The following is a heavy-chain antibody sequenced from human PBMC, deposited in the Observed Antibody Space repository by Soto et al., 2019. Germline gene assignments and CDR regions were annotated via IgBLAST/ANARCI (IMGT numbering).Heavy chain of an antibody. D-gene: IGHD1-26*01. V-gene: IGHV3-23*01. CDR1: GFTFSSYA. J-gene: IGHJ3*02. CDR2: ISGSGGST. Sequence: PGGSLRLSCAASGFTFSSYAMSWVRQAPGKGLEWVSAISGSGGSTYYADSVKGRFTISRDNSKNTLYLQMNSLRAEDTAVYYCAKDFVYDSSGSYSESHASDIWGQGTMVTVSS. CDR3: AKDFVYDSSGSYSESHASDI.